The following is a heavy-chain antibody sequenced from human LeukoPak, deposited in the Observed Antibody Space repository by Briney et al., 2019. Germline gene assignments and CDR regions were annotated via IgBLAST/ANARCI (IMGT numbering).Heavy chain of an antibody. CDR3: AKDKSGGYSYGGVDY. D-gene: IGHD5-18*01. CDR2: ISYDGSNK. Sequence: GGSLRLSCAASGFTFSSYGMHWVRQAPGKGLEWVAVISYDGSNKYYADSVKGRFTISRDNSKNTLYLQMNSLRAEDTAVYYCAKDKSGGYSYGGVDYWGQGTLVTVSS. J-gene: IGHJ4*02. V-gene: IGHV3-30*18. CDR1: GFTFSSYG.